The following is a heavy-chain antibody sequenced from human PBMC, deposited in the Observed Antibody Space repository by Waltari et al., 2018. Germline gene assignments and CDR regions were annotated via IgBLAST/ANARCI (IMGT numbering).Heavy chain of an antibody. Sequence: QVQLVQSGSELTKPGASVKVSCKAYGYPFPSYAMNWGRQAPGQGLEGMGWINTNTGNPTYAQGFTGRFVFSLDTSVSTAYLQISSLKAEDTAVYYCVIVATINDAFDIWGQGTMVTVSS. J-gene: IGHJ3*02. CDR1: GYPFPSYA. D-gene: IGHD5-12*01. V-gene: IGHV7-4-1*02. CDR2: INTNTGNP. CDR3: VIVATINDAFDI.